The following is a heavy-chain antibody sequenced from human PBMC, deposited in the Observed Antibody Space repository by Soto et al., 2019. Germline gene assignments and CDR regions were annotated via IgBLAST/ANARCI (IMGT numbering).Heavy chain of an antibody. Sequence: SETLSLTCTVSGGSISSYYWSWIRQPPGKGLEWIGYIYYSGSTNYNPSLKSRVTISVDTSKNQFSLKLSSVAAADTAVYYCARVRHGLWQWLIDYWGQGTLVTVSS. J-gene: IGHJ4*02. CDR1: GGSISSYY. CDR2: IYYSGST. V-gene: IGHV4-59*01. D-gene: IGHD6-19*01. CDR3: ARVRHGLWQWLIDY.